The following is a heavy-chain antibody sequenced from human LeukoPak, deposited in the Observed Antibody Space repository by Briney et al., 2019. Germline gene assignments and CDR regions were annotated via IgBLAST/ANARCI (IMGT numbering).Heavy chain of an antibody. CDR3: ARHRDYYDT. V-gene: IGHV4-59*08. CDR1: GGSISGYY. D-gene: IGHD3-22*01. CDR2: IYSSGSA. J-gene: IGHJ4*01. Sequence: SETLSLTCTVSGGSISGYYWSWIRQPPGKGLEWIGYIYSSGSANYNPSLKSRVIIPGDTSKNQISLRLTSVTAADTAMYFCARHRDYYDTWGHGTLVTVSS.